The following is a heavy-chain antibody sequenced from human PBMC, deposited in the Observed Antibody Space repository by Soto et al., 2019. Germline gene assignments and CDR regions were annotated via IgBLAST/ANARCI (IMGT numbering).Heavy chain of an antibody. V-gene: IGHV1-69*13. CDR1: GGTFSSYA. J-gene: IGHJ6*02. D-gene: IGHD4-17*01. CDR3: ARSLATVTTLLHYYYGMDV. CDR2: IIPIFGTA. Sequence: SVKVSCKASGGTFSSYAISWVRQAPGQGLEWMGGIIPIFGTANYAQKFQGRVTITADESTSTAYMELSSLRSEDTAVYYCARSLATVTTLLHYYYGMDVWGQGTTVTVSS.